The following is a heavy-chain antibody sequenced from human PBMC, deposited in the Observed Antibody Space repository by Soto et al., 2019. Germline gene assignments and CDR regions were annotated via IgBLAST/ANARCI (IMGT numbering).Heavy chain of an antibody. V-gene: IGHV1-46*01. J-gene: IGHJ6*02. CDR1: GYTFTSYY. Sequence: QVQLVQSGAEVKKPGASVKVSCKASGYTFTSYYMHWVRQAPGQGLEWMGIINPSGGSTSYAQKCQGRVTMTRDTATSTVYMELSSLRSEDTAVYYCAKSLRFVEWSKRGGYGMDVWGQGTTVTVSS. CDR2: INPSGGST. D-gene: IGHD3-3*01. CDR3: AKSLRFVEWSKRGGYGMDV.